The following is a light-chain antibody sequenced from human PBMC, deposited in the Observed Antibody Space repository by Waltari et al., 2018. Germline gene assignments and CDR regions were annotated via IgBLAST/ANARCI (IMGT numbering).Light chain of an antibody. CDR3: QSIDASGVYYV. CDR1: ALPKQY. CDR2: NDK. Sequence: SYVLTQPPSLSVSPGQTVRITCSGDALPKQYGFWYQQKPGQAPVMIIYNDKERPSAIPDRFSGSSSGTTVTLIISGVRAEDEADYYCQSIDASGVYYVFGGGTKLTVL. V-gene: IGLV3-25*03. J-gene: IGLJ1*01.